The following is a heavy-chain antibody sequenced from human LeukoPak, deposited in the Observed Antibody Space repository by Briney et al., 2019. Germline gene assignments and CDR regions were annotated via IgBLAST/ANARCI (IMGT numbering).Heavy chain of an antibody. J-gene: IGHJ4*02. CDR3: ARDLGGEYSSSWYTPPAFGY. CDR1: GGSISSYY. D-gene: IGHD6-13*01. Sequence: SETLSLTCTVSGGSISSYYWSWIRQPPGKGLEWIGYIYYSGSTNYNPSLKSRVTISVDTSKDEFSLKLSSVTAADTAVYYCARDLGGEYSSSWYTPPAFGYWGQGTLVTVSS. V-gene: IGHV4-59*01. CDR2: IYYSGST.